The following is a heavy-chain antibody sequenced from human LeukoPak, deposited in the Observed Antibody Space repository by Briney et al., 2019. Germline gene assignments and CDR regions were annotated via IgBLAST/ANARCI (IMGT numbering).Heavy chain of an antibody. CDR3: ARVSRYSGYYEP. J-gene: IGHJ5*02. CDR1: GGSFSTYY. Sequence: SETLSLTCAVSGGSFSTYYWSLIRQPPGKGLEWIGEINHSGSTYYNPSLKSRVTISIDTSKNQFSLKLSSVTAADTAVYYCARVSRYSGYYEPWGQGTLVTVSS. D-gene: IGHD3-22*01. V-gene: IGHV4-34*01. CDR2: INHSGST.